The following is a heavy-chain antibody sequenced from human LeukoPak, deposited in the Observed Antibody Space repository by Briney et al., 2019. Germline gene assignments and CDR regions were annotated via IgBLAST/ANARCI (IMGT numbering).Heavy chain of an antibody. J-gene: IGHJ4*02. CDR3: ARGSFGGYSYGYFDY. Sequence: GGSLRLSCAASGFTVSNTFMNWVRQAPGKGLEWVAVIWYDGSNKYYADSVKGRFTISRDNSKNTLYLQMSSLRAEDTAVYYCARGSFGGYSYGYFDYWGQGTLVTVSS. D-gene: IGHD5-18*01. V-gene: IGHV3-33*08. CDR1: GFTVSNTF. CDR2: IWYDGSNK.